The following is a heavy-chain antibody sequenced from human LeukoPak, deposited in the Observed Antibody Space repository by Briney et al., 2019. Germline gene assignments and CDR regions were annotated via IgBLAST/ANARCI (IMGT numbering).Heavy chain of an antibody. J-gene: IGHJ6*03. CDR3: ARDHYYYYMDV. CDR2: IFSGGST. V-gene: IGHV3-66*01. CDR1: GFTVSSNY. Sequence: GGSLRLSCAASGFTVSSNYMSWVRQAPGKGLEWVSVIFSGGSTYYADSVKGRFTIPRDNSKNTLYLQMNSLRAEDTAVYYCARDHYYYYMDVWGKGTTVTISS.